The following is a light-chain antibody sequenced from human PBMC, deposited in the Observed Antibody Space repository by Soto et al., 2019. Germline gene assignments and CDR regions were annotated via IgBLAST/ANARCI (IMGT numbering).Light chain of an antibody. CDR2: EGS. CDR3: SSYTSSSTLV. Sequence: QSALTQPASVSGSPGQSITISCTGTSSDVGSYNLVSWYQQHPGKAPRVMIYEGSERPSGVSNRFSGSKSGNTASLTISGLQAEDEADYYCSSYTSSSTLVFGGGTKLTVL. CDR1: SSDVGSYNL. J-gene: IGLJ3*02. V-gene: IGLV2-14*02.